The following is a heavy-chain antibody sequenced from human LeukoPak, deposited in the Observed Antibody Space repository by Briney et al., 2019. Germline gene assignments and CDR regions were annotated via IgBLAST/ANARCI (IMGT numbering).Heavy chain of an antibody. V-gene: IGHV4-59*08. D-gene: IGHD2-8*02. CDR2: ISDIGSI. CDR3: AGHHPRNTVDF. Sequence: SETLSLTCTVSGGSISSYYWSWIRQPPGKGLEWIACISDIGSINYNPSLKSRVTISLDTSKNQFSLKLSSVTAADTAVYYCAGHHPRNTVDFWGQGTLVTVSS. J-gene: IGHJ4*02. CDR1: GGSISSYY.